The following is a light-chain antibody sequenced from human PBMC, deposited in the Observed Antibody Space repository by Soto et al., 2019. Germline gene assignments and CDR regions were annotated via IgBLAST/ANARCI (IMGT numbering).Light chain of an antibody. CDR3: QQYNDWPRRLT. V-gene: IGKV3-15*01. CDR1: QSVDSSY. J-gene: IGKJ4*01. Sequence: ETVITQSPGTLSVSLGERATLSCSASQSVDSSYLAWYHQRPGQAPRLLIYGASTRATGIPARFSGSGSGTEFTLTVSSLQSEDFAVYYCQQYNDWPRRLTFGGGTKVDIK. CDR2: GAS.